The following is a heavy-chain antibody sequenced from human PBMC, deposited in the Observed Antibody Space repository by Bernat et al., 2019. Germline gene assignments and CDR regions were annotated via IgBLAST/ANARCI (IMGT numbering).Heavy chain of an antibody. Sequence: QVQLVESGGGVVQPGRSLRLSCAASGFTFSSYGMHWVRQAPGKGLEWVAVIWYDGSNKYYVDSVKGRFTISRDNSKNTLYLQMNSLRAEDTAVYYCARTHYYDSSGYYPQSYYYYGMDVWGQGTTVTVSS. CDR1: GFTFSSYG. V-gene: IGHV3-33*01. CDR2: IWYDGSNK. CDR3: ARTHYYDSSGYYPQSYYYYGMDV. J-gene: IGHJ6*02. D-gene: IGHD3-22*01.